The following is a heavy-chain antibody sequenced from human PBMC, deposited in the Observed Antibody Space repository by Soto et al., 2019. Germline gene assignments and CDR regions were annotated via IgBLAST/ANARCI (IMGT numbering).Heavy chain of an antibody. J-gene: IGHJ4*02. Sequence: EVQLVESGGGLVQPGRSLRLSCAASGFTFDDYAMHWVRQAPGKGLEWVSGISWNSGSIGYADSVKGRFTISRDNAKNSLYLQMNSLRAEDTALYYCAKGGSYYDILTGYGFAYWGQGTLVTVSS. V-gene: IGHV3-9*01. CDR1: GFTFDDYA. CDR2: ISWNSGSI. CDR3: AKGGSYYDILTGYGFAY. D-gene: IGHD3-9*01.